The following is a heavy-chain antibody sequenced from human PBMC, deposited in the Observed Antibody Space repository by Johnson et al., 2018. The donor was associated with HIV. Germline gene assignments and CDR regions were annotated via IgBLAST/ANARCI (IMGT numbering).Heavy chain of an antibody. CDR2: ISWNSGSI. D-gene: IGHD2-8*01. CDR1: GFTFDDYA. V-gene: IGHV3-9*01. Sequence: VQLVESGGGLVQPGRSLRLSCAASGFTFDDYAMHWVRQAPGKGLEWVSGISWNSGSIGYADSVMGRFTISRDNAKNSLDLHMNSLRAEDTAVYYCARDRTGMVYAIDAFDIWGQGTMVTVSS. CDR3: ARDRTGMVYAIDAFDI. J-gene: IGHJ3*02.